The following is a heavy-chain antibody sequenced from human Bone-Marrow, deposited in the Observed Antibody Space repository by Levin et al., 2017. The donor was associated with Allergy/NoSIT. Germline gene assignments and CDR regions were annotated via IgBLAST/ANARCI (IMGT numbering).Heavy chain of an antibody. CDR1: GASISSYY. CDR2: IYYSGNT. D-gene: IGHD1-7*01. CDR3: ARSSNWHWNWFDP. V-gene: IGHV4-59*01. Sequence: NTSETLSLTCTVSGASISSYYWSWIRQPPGKGLEWIAYIYYSGNTNYNPSLKSRVTISLDTSNNQFSLRLSSVTAADTAVYYCARSSNWHWNWFDPWGQGTLVTVSS. J-gene: IGHJ5*02.